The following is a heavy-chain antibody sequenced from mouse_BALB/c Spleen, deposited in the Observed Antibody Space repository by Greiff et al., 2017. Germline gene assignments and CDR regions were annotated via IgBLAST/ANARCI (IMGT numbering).Heavy chain of an antibody. CDR3: ARFYYGYWYFDV. D-gene: IGHD1-1*01. J-gene: IGHJ1*01. V-gene: IGHV1-80*01. CDR2: IYPGDGDT. CDR1: GYAFSSYW. Sequence: QVHVKQSGAELVRPGSSVKISCKASGYAFSSYWMNWVKQRPGQGLEWIGQIYPGDGDTNYNGKFKGKATLTADKSSSTAYMQLSSLTSEDSAVYFCARFYYGYWYFDVWGAGTTVTVSS.